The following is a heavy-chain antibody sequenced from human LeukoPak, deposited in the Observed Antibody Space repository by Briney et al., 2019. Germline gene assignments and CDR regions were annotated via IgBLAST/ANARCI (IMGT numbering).Heavy chain of an antibody. CDR2: ISAYNGNT. D-gene: IGHD4-17*01. CDR3: ARTMVTTFSDAFDI. CDR1: GYTFTSSG. V-gene: IGHV1-18*01. J-gene: IGHJ3*02. Sequence: ASVKVSCKASGYTFTSSGISWVRQPPGQGLEWMGWISAYNGNTKYAQKFQGRVTMTTDTSTSTAYMELRSLRSDDTAVYYCARTMVTTFSDAFDIWGQGTMVIVSS.